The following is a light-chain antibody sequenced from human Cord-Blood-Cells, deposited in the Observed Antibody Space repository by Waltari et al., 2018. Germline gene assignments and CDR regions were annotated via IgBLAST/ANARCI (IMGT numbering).Light chain of an antibody. CDR1: SSDVGCYNI. Sequence: QSALTQPASVSGSPGQSITISCPGTSSDVGCYNIVSWYQQHPGKAPKLMIYEGSKRPSGVSNRFSGSKSGNTASLTISGLQAEDEADYYCCSYAGSSTYVFGTGTKVTVL. CDR2: EGS. J-gene: IGLJ1*01. CDR3: CSYAGSSTYV. V-gene: IGLV2-23*01.